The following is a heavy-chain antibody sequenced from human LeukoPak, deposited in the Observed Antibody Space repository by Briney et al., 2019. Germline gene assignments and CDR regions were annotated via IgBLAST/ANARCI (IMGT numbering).Heavy chain of an antibody. CDR1: VYTFTVCY. V-gene: IGHV1-2*02. J-gene: IGHJ4*02. CDR2: MNHNSGGK. CDR3: GPVRRGSSLFDY. D-gene: IGHD6-13*01. Sequence: ASVRVSCKASVYTFTVCYMHWVRQAPGQGREWRGWMNHNSGGKNYAQKFQGRVTMTRDTSISTDYMELSRLGSEDPAVYYCGPVRRGSSLFDYWGQGTLVTVSS.